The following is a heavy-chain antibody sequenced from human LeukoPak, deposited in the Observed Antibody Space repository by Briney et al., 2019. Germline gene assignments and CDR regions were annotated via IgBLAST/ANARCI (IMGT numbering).Heavy chain of an antibody. CDR1: GGSISSYY. J-gene: IGHJ5*02. D-gene: IGHD6-13*01. Sequence: SETLPLTCTVSGGSISSYYWSWIRQPPGKGLEWIGYIYYSGSTNYNPSLKSRFTISVDTSKNQFSLKLSSVTAADTAVYYCARVPHSSSWYYWFDPWGQGTLVTVSS. CDR2: IYYSGST. CDR3: ARVPHSSSWYYWFDP. V-gene: IGHV4-59*01.